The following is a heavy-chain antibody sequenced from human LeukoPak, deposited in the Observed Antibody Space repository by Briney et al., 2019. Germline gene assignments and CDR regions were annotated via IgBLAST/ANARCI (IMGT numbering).Heavy chain of an antibody. Sequence: ASVKVSCKASGYTFTTYGITWVRQAPGQGLEWMGWVSAYSGDTDYAQSLQGRVTMTTDTSTSTAYMELTTLRSDDTAAYYCARVWYDSGNHLYFYYGLDVWGQGTTVTVSS. CDR3: ARVWYDSGNHLYFYYGLDV. CDR2: VSAYSGDT. D-gene: IGHD3-22*01. J-gene: IGHJ6*02. CDR1: GYTFTTYG. V-gene: IGHV1-18*01.